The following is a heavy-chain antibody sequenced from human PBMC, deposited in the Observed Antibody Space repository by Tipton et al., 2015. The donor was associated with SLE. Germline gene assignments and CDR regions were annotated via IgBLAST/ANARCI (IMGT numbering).Heavy chain of an antibody. CDR2: INHSGST. J-gene: IGHJ4*02. V-gene: IGHV4-34*01. CDR1: GGSFSGYY. CDR3: ARGQPGYYDFWSGDPS. D-gene: IGHD3-3*01. Sequence: TLSLTCAVYGGSFSGYYWSWIRQPPGKGLEWIGEINHSGSTNYNPSLKSRVTISVDTSKNQFSLKLSPVTAADTVVYYCARGQPGYYDFWSGDPSGGQGTLVTVSS.